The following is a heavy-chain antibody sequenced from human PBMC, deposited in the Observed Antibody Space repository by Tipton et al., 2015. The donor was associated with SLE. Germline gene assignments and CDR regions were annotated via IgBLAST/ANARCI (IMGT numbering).Heavy chain of an antibody. CDR2: INEDGSST. CDR3: ARTRSARDVFDI. Sequence: SLRLSCAASGFTFSDYWMYWARQGPGEGLAWVSRINEDGSSTANTDPVKGRFTISRDNAKNTVSLQMNSLRVEDTAVYYCARTRSARDVFDIWGRGTKVTVSS. V-gene: IGHV3-74*01. CDR1: GFTFSDYW. J-gene: IGHJ3*02.